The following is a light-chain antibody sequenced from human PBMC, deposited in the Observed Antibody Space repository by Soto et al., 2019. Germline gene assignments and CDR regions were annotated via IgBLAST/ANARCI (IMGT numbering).Light chain of an antibody. CDR1: TSNIGAGYD. CDR2: GNN. CDR3: QSYDSTLSGSV. J-gene: IGLJ3*02. V-gene: IGLV1-40*01. Sequence: QSVLTQPPSVSGAPGHRITISCTGDTSNIGAGYDVHWYQQLPGTAPKLLIFGNNNRPSGVPDRFSGSKSGTSASLAITGLRAEDEADYYCQSYDSTLSGSVFGGGTKLT.